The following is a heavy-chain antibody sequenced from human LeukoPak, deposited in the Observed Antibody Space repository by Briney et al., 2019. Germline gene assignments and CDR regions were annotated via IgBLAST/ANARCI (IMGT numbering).Heavy chain of an antibody. J-gene: IGHJ5*02. CDR3: ARLGYCSSTSCYPDL. D-gene: IGHD2-2*01. V-gene: IGHV4-38-2*01. CDR2: IHHSGST. CDR1: AYSMNSLNY. Sequence: SETLSLTCAVSAYSMNSLNYWGWIRQPPGKGLEWVASIHHSGSTDHNPSLKSRVTISIDTSKNQFSLKLTYVTAADTAVYYCARLGYCSSTSCYPDLWGQGTLVTVSS.